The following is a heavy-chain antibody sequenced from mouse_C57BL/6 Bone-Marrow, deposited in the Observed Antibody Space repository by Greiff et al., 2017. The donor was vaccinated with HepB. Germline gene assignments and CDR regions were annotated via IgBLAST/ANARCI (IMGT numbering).Heavy chain of an antibody. J-gene: IGHJ2*01. CDR2: INPYNGDT. CDR3: ARGYYGYDPYYFDY. V-gene: IGHV1-20*01. Sequence: VQLQQSGPELVKPGDSVKISCKASGYSFTGYFMNWVMQSHGKSLEWIGRINPYNGDTFYNQKFKGKATLTVDKSSSTAHMELRSLTSEDSAVYYCARGYYGYDPYYFDYWGQGTTLTVSS. D-gene: IGHD2-2*01. CDR1: GYSFTGYF.